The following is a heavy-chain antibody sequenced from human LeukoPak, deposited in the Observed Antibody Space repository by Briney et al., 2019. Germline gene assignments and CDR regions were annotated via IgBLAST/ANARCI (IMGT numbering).Heavy chain of an antibody. CDR2: INPKRGDT. J-gene: IGHJ4*02. D-gene: IGHD6-19*01. Sequence: GASVKVSCKTSGFTFTGYYIHWLRQAPGQALEWMGWINPKRGDTNYAPKFQGRVTMTRDTSIRTAYMDLSSLRSDDTAVYYCARDWGMVAGTAGDYWGQGTLVTVCS. CDR1: GFTFTGYY. V-gene: IGHV1-2*02. CDR3: ARDWGMVAGTAGDY.